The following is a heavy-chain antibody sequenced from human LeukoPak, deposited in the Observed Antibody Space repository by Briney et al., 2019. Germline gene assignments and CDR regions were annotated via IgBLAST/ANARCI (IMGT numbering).Heavy chain of an antibody. CDR2: YDPEDGET. D-gene: IGHD6-13*01. CDR1: GYTLTELS. J-gene: IGHJ6*02. CDR3: ATSRYSSSWYPHYGMDV. Sequence: ASVKVSCKVSGYTLTELSMHWVRQAPGKGLEWMGGYDPEDGETIYAQKFQGRVTMTEDTSTDTAYMELSSLRSEDTAAYYCATSRYSSSWYPHYGMDVWGQGTTVTVSS. V-gene: IGHV1-24*01.